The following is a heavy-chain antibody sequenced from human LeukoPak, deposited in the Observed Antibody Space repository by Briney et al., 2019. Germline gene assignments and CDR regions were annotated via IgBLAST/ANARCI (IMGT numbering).Heavy chain of an antibody. CDR1: GYTFTSYG. V-gene: IGHV1-18*01. D-gene: IGHD2-2*01. J-gene: IGHJ4*02. CDR2: ISAYNGNT. Sequence: ASVKVSCKASGYTFTSYGISWVRQAPGQGLEWMGWISAYNGNTNYAQKLQGRVTMTTDTSTSTAYMELRSLRSDDTAVYYCARGSIRDIVVVPAAISFDYWGQGTLVTVSS. CDR3: ARGSIRDIVVVPAAISFDY.